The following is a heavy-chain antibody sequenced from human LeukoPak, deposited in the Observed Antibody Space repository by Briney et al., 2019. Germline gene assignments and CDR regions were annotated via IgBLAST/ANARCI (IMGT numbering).Heavy chain of an antibody. J-gene: IGHJ5*02. CDR1: GYTFTGYY. V-gene: IGHV1-2*02. CDR3: ARDRCSGGSCYPNWFDP. CDR2: INPNSGGT. D-gene: IGHD2-15*01. Sequence: ASVKISCKASGYTFTGYYMHWVRQAPGQGLEWRGWINPNSGGTNYAQKFQGRVTMTRDTSISTAYMELSRLRSDDTAVYYCARDRCSGGSCYPNWFDPWGQGTLVTVSS.